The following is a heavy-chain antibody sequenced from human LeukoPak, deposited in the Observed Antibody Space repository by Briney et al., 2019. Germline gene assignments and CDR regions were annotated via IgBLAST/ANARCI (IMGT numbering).Heavy chain of an antibody. V-gene: IGHV3-23*01. CDR2: IGPSGSIS. J-gene: IGHJ5*02. CDR1: GFTFSSHG. CDR3: ARDLDWGAFDA. Sequence: PGGSLRLSCAASGFTFSSHGINWVRQAPGKGLEWVSGIGPSGSISYYADSVKGRFTISRDNSKNTVSLQMNSLRAEDTALYYCARDLDWGAFDAWGQGTLVTVSS. D-gene: IGHD3-9*01.